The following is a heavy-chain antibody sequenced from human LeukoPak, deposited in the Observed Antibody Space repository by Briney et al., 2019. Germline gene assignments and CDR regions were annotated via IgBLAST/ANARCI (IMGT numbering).Heavy chain of an antibody. V-gene: IGHV3-7*01. Sequence: GGSLRLSCAASGFTFSNYWMSWVRQPPGKGLEWVANIKQDGSETYYVDSVKGRFTISRDNAKNSLYLQMNSLRAEDTAVYYCARAPGWGMATILTYYYYYYMDVWGKGTTVTVSS. CDR1: GFTFSNYW. CDR3: ARAPGWGMATILTYYYYYYMDV. CDR2: IKQDGSET. J-gene: IGHJ6*03. D-gene: IGHD5-24*01.